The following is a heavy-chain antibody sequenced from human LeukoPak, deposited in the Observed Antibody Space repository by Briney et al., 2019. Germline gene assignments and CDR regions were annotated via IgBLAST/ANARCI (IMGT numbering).Heavy chain of an antibody. CDR1: GYTFNTYG. V-gene: IGHV1-18*01. D-gene: IGHD3-22*01. CDR3: AREGSLYHSGNYYLSWFDP. Sequence: GASVKVSCKTSGYTFNTYGIAWVRQAPGQGREWMGWISAYNGNTNYAQNLQDRVTMTTDTSTTTAYMELRSLRSDDTAVYYCAREGSLYHSGNYYLSWFDPRGQGTLVTVSS. CDR2: ISAYNGNT. J-gene: IGHJ5*02.